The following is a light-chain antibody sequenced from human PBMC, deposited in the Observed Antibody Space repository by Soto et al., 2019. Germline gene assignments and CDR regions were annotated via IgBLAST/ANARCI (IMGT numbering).Light chain of an antibody. CDR1: SSDIGAYNY. Sequence: QAVVTQPASVSGSPGQSITISCTGTSSDIGAYNYVSWYQQHPGKAPKLIIYEVNNRPSGVSNRFSGSKSGNTASLTISGLQLEDEADYHCSSYTGGSTYWIFGGGTQLTVL. CDR3: SSYTGGSTYWI. J-gene: IGLJ3*02. CDR2: EVN. V-gene: IGLV2-14*01.